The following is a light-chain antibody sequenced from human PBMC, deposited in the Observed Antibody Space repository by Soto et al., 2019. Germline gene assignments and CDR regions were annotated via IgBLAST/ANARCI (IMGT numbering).Light chain of an antibody. J-gene: IGKJ1*01. CDR3: QQYNKWPLT. Sequence: EIVMTQSPAPLSVSPGERATLSRRASQSVSSNLAWYQQKPGQDPRLLIYGASTRATGIPVRFSRSASGTEFTLTISSLHSEDFTVYYCQQYNKWPLTFGQGTKVDIK. CDR2: GAS. CDR1: QSVSSN. V-gene: IGKV3-15*01.